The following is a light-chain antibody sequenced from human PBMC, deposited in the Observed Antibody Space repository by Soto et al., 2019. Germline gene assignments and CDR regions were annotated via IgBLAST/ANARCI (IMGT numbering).Light chain of an antibody. J-gene: IGKJ1*01. V-gene: IGKV3-15*01. CDR3: QQYNTWLWT. CDR2: GAS. Sequence: EVVMTQSPATLSVSPGERVTLSCRASQSINAHLAWYQQKPGQAPRLLIHGASTRATGIPARFSGSGFGTEFIXTILSXXSEDFAVYYCQQYNTWLWTFGQGTKVEIQ. CDR1: QSINAH.